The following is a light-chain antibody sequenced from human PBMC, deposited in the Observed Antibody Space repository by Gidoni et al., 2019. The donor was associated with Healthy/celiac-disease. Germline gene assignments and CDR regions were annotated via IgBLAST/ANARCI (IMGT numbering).Light chain of an antibody. Sequence: IVFTQSPAILSLSPGERATLSCRASQSVSSYLAWYQQKPGHAPRLLFYDASNRATGIPARFSGSGPGTDFTLTISSLEPEDFAVYYCQQRSNWPFTSGPGTKVDIK. J-gene: IGKJ3*01. CDR2: DAS. CDR3: QQRSNWPFT. V-gene: IGKV3D-11*02. CDR1: QSVSSY.